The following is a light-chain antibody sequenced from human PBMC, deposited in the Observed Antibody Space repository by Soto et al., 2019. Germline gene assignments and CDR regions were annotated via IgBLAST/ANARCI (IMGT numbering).Light chain of an antibody. CDR2: GAS. Sequence: EIVMTQSPATLSVSPGERVTLSCRASNSIFNNLAWYQQKPGQAPGLRIHGASTRATGIAARFSGSGSGPEFTLTTRRLQTEHFAVYYCQKYNDWPRTFGQGNKVEIK. CDR1: NSIFNN. V-gene: IGKV3-15*01. CDR3: QKYNDWPRT. J-gene: IGKJ1*01.